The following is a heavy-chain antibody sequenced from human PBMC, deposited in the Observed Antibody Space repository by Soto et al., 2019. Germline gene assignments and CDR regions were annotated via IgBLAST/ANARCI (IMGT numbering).Heavy chain of an antibody. CDR2: ISYDGSNK. Sequence: GGSLRLSCAASGFTFSSYGMHWVRQAPGKGLEWVAVISYDGSNKYYADSVKGRFTISRDNSKNTLYLQMNSLRAEDTAVYYCANLPNTIFGVVPGPWGQGTLVTVSS. D-gene: IGHD3-3*01. V-gene: IGHV3-30*18. CDR1: GFTFSSYG. J-gene: IGHJ5*02. CDR3: ANLPNTIFGVVPGP.